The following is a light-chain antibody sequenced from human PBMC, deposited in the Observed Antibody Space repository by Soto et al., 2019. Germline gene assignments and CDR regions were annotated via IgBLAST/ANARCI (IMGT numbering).Light chain of an antibody. CDR3: SSYAGSNNLV. J-gene: IGLJ1*01. V-gene: IGLV2-8*01. CDR2: EVS. Sequence: QSALTQPPSVSGSPGQSVTISCTGNSSDVGGYNYVSWYQQHPGKAPKLMIYEVSKRPSGVPDRFSGSKSGNTASLTVSGLQAEDEADYYCSSYAGSNNLVFGTGTKVTVL. CDR1: SSDVGGYNY.